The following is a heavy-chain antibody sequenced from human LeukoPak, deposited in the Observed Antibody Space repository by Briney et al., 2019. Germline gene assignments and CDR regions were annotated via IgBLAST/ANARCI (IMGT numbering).Heavy chain of an antibody. D-gene: IGHD4-23*01. CDR1: GFTFSDYY. Sequence: GGSLRLSCAASGFTFSDYYMSWIRQTPEKGLEWVSYIGGNSYYTNYADSVKGRFTISRDNAKNSLCLQMSSLRVEDTAVYYCARGDGGNSAFDYWGQGNLVTVSS. J-gene: IGHJ4*02. V-gene: IGHV3-11*05. CDR2: IGGNSYYT. CDR3: ARGDGGNSAFDY.